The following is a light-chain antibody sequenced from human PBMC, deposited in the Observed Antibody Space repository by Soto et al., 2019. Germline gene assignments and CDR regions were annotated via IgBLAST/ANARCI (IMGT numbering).Light chain of an antibody. CDR2: AAS. CDR1: QSVSSNY. V-gene: IGKV3-20*01. Sequence: IILKQSQGTLSLYPGERATLSCLAGQSVSSNYLAWYQQIPCLVRRLLSYAASSRATGIPDRFSGSGSGTDFTLTIDGLEPEDFVVYYCQQYGYSPITFGQGTRLEI. CDR3: QQYGYSPIT. J-gene: IGKJ5*01.